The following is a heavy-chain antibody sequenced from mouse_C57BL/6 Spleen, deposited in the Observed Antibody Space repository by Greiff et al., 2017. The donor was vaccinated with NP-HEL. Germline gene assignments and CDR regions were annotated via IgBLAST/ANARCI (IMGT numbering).Heavy chain of an antibody. CDR3: ARGSYGSSYVYFDY. J-gene: IGHJ2*01. CDR1: GYSITSGYY. D-gene: IGHD1-1*01. V-gene: IGHV3-6*01. Sequence: EVQLVESGPGLVKPSQSLSLTCSVTGYSITSGYYWNWIRQFPGNKLEWMGYISYDGSNNYNPSLKNRISITRDTSKNQFFLKLNSVTTEDTTTYYCARGSYGSSYVYFDYWGQGTTLTVSS. CDR2: ISYDGSN.